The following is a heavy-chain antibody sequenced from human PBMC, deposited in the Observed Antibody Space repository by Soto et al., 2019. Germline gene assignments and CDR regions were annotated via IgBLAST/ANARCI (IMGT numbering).Heavy chain of an antibody. J-gene: IGHJ3*02. D-gene: IGHD2-2*01. V-gene: IGHV5-51*01. CDR3: ASTPYCSSTSCSHAFDI. CDR1: GYSFTSYG. Sequence: GESLKLSCKGSGYSFTSYGIGWVRQMPGKGLEWMGIIYPGDSDTRYSPSSQGQVTISADKSISTAYLQWSSLKASDTAMYYCASTPYCSSTSCSHAFDIWGQGTMVTVSS. CDR2: IYPGDSDT.